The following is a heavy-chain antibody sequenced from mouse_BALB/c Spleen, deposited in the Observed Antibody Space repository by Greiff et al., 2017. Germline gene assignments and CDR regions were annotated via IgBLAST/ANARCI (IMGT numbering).Heavy chain of an antibody. Sequence: EVQLQQSGAELVRSGASVKLSCTASGFNIKDYYMHWVKQRPEQGLEWIGWIDPENGDTEYAPKFQGKATMTADTSSNTAYLQLSSLTSEDTAVYYCNAGYYEDLDYWGQGTTLTVSS. V-gene: IGHV14-4*02. CDR1: GFNIKDYY. CDR2: IDPENGDT. J-gene: IGHJ2*01. D-gene: IGHD1-1*01. CDR3: NAGYYEDLDY.